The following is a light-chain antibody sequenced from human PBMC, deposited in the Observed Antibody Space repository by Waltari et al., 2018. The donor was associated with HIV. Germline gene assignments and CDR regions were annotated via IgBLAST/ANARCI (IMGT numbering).Light chain of an antibody. CDR3: QVWDSTSDHAT. V-gene: IGLV3-21*03. CDR2: DDT. Sequence: SYVLTPPPSVSVAPGKTARISCGGQHIQSSSLHWYKQKPGQAPVLVIYDDTDRPSGIPERFSASNIGNTATLTISRVEAGDEADYYCQVWDSTSDHATFGGGTKLTV. CDR1: HIQSSS. J-gene: IGLJ2*01.